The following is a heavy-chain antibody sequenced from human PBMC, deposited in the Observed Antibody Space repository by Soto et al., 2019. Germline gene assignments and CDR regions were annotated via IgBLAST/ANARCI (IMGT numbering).Heavy chain of an antibody. V-gene: IGHV4-39*01. J-gene: IGHJ6*02. CDR3: ARQATTAWADWMDV. Sequence: SETLSLTCTVSGGSISSSSYYWGWIRQPPGKGLEWIGSIYYSGSTYYNPSLKSRVTISVDTSKNRFSLKLSSVTAADTAVYSCARQATTAWADWMDVWGQGTTVTVSS. CDR2: IYYSGST. CDR1: GGSISSSSYY. D-gene: IGHD1-26*01.